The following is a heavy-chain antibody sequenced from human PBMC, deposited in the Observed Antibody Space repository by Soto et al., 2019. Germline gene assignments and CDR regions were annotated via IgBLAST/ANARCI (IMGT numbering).Heavy chain of an antibody. CDR1: GFMFRSYS. J-gene: IGHJ6*04. CDR2: INPSGDTT. Sequence: EVQLSESGGGLVQPGGSLRLSCAASGFMFRSYSMSWVRQAPGKGLEWVSSINPSGDTTYYADSVKGRLTISRDNSKNTVYLQMDSLTADDPAIYYCAKRPKAGRPVDVWGKGTTVTVSS. V-gene: IGHV3-23*01. CDR3: AKRPKAGRPVDV. D-gene: IGHD6-6*01.